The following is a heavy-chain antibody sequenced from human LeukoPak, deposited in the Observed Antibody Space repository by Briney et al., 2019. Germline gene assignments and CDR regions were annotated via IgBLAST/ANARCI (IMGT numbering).Heavy chain of an antibody. V-gene: IGHV1-18*01. D-gene: IGHD3-10*01. J-gene: IGHJ4*02. Sequence: ASVSVSCTASGYTFTSYGISWVRQAPGQGLEWMGWISAYNGNTNYVQKFQGRVTMTTDTSTSTAYMELRSLRSDDTAVYYCARDLGMVRGVITVWGQGTLVTVSS. CDR1: GYTFTSYG. CDR2: ISAYNGNT. CDR3: ARDLGMVRGVITV.